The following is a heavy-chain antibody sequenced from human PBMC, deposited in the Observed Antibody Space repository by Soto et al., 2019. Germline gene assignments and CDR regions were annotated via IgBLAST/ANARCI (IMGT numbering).Heavy chain of an antibody. V-gene: IGHV4-4*02. CDR2: IYHSGST. D-gene: IGHD2-15*01. J-gene: IGHJ3*02. CDR1: SGSISSSNW. CDR3: ARQGYCSGGSCYSIRYAFDI. Sequence: SETLSLTCSVSSGSISSSNWWSWVRQPPGKGLEWIGEIYHSGSTNYNPSLKSRVTISVDKSKNQFSLKLSSVTAADTAVYYCARQGYCSGGSCYSIRYAFDIWGQGTMVTVSS.